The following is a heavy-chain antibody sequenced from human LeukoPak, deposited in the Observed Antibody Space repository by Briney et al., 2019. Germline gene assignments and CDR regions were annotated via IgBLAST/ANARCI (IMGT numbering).Heavy chain of an antibody. CDR1: GYTFTSYG. CDR2: ISAYNGST. J-gene: IGHJ4*02. Sequence: ASVTVSCKASGYTFTSYGIRWVRQAPGQGLEWMGWISAYNGSTNYAQKLQGRVTMTTDTSTSTAYMELRSLRSDDTAVYYCAREDYYGSGSLFDYWGQGTLVTVSS. V-gene: IGHV1-18*01. D-gene: IGHD3-10*01. CDR3: AREDYYGSGSLFDY.